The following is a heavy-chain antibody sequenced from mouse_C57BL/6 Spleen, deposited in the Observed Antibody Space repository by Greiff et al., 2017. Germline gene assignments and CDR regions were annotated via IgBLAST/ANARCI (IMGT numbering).Heavy chain of an antibody. Sequence: EVQLQESGPGLVKPSQSLSLTCSVTGYSITSGYYWNWIRQFPGNKLEWMGYISYDGSNNYNPSLKNRISITRDTSKNQFFLKWNSVTTEDTATYYCAREDAVVADWYFDVWGTGTTVTVSS. V-gene: IGHV3-6*01. CDR2: ISYDGSN. D-gene: IGHD1-1*01. CDR3: AREDAVVADWYFDV. CDR1: GYSITSGYY. J-gene: IGHJ1*03.